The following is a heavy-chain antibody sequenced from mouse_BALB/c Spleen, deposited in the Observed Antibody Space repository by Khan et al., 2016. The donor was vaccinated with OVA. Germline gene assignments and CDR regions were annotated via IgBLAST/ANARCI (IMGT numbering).Heavy chain of an antibody. CDR3: ANHGSSSAWLTY. Sequence: QVQLQQSGAELAKPGASVKMSCKASGYTFTNYWMHWVKQRPGQGLEWIGYINPSTGYSEYNQKFKDKATLTADKSSSTAYKQLSSLTSEDSAVYYCANHGSSSAWLTYWGQGTLVTVSA. CDR1: GYTFTNYW. CDR2: INPSTGYS. J-gene: IGHJ3*01. D-gene: IGHD1-1*01. V-gene: IGHV1-7*01.